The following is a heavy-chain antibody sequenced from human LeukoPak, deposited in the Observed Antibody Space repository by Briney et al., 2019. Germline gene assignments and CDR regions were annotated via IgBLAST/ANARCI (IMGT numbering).Heavy chain of an antibody. CDR2: IWYDGSNK. CDR3: AKDRITGTDDY. V-gene: IGHV3-30*02. Sequence: PGGSLRLSCAASGFTFSSYGMHWVRQAPGKGLEWVAVIWYDGSNKYYADSVKGRFTISRDNSKNTLYLQMNSLRAEDTAVYYCAKDRITGTDDYWGQGTLVTVSS. J-gene: IGHJ4*02. D-gene: IGHD1-20*01. CDR1: GFTFSSYG.